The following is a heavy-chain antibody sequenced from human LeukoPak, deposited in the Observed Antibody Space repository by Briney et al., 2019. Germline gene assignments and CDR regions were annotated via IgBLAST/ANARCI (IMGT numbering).Heavy chain of an antibody. CDR3: ARDKVTMVRGVIIPPGWFDP. Sequence: RGSLRLSCAASGFTFSSYGMHWVRQAPGKGLEWVAVIWYDGSNKYYADSVKGRFTISRDNSKNTLYLQMNSLRAEDTAVYYCARDKVTMVRGVIIPPGWFDPWGQGTLVTVSS. CDR1: GFTFSSYG. CDR2: IWYDGSNK. J-gene: IGHJ5*02. V-gene: IGHV3-33*01. D-gene: IGHD3-10*01.